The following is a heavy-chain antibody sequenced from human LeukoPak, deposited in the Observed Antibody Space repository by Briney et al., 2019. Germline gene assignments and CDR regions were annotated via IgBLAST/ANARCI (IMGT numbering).Heavy chain of an antibody. D-gene: IGHD1-26*01. V-gene: IGHV3-72*01. CDR1: GFTFSDHC. Sequence: GGSLRLSCAASGFTFSDHCMDWVRQAPGKGLEWVGRTRNKANSYTTEYAASVKGRFTISRDDSNNSLYLQMNSLKTDDTAVYYCARSGRSGSYYSDFDYWGQGTLATVSS. J-gene: IGHJ4*02. CDR2: TRNKANSYTT. CDR3: ARSGRSGSYYSDFDY.